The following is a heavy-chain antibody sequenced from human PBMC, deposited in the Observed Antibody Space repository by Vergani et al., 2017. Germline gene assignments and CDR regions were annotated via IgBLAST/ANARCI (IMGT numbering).Heavy chain of an antibody. D-gene: IGHD3-3*01. V-gene: IGHV3-23*01. CDR2: ISGNGGST. CDR1: GFTFSSYA. Sequence: EVQLLESGGGLVQPGGSLRLSCAASGFTFSSYAMSWVRQAPGKGLEWVSAISGNGGSTYYADSVKGRFTISRDNSKNTLYLQMSSLRAEDTAVYYCVKDPAITIFGALAPDPWGQGTLVTVSS. J-gene: IGHJ5*02. CDR3: VKDPAITIFGALAPDP.